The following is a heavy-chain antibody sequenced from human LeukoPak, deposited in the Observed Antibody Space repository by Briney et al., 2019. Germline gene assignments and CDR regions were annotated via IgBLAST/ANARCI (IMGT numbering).Heavy chain of an antibody. V-gene: IGHV3-23*01. CDR1: GFTFNIYA. CDR3: AKDRPNYHESNGHYYRLNGDS. CDR2: ITSSGDAT. Sequence: GGSLRLSCAASGFTFNIYAMSWVRQAPGKGLEWVSSITSSGDATFHADSVKDRFTISRDNSKSTLYLQMSRLRVEDTAVYYCAKDRPNYHESNGHYYRLNGDSWGQGILVTVSS. D-gene: IGHD3-22*01. J-gene: IGHJ5*01.